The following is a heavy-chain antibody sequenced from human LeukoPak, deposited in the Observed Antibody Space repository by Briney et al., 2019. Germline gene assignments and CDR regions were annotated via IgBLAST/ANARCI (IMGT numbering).Heavy chain of an antibody. CDR1: GSYW. Sequence: GGSLRLSCAASGSYWMHWVRQAPGKGLVWVSHINSDGSWTSYADSVKGRFTISKDNAKNTVYLQMDNLRAEDTAVYYCVSFYETYWGRGTLVTVSS. CDR2: INSDGSWT. J-gene: IGHJ4*02. V-gene: IGHV3-74*01. D-gene: IGHD2/OR15-2a*01. CDR3: VSFYETY.